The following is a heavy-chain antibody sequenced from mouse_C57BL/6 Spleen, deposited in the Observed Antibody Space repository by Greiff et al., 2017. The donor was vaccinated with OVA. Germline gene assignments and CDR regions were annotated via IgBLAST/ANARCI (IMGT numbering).Heavy chain of an antibody. CDR2: IHPNSGST. D-gene: IGHD1-1*01. V-gene: IGHV1-64*01. CDR3: AKRGLRSPFAY. Sequence: QVQLKQPGAELVKPGASVKLSCKASGYTFTSYWMHWVKQRPGQGLEWIGMIHPNSGSTNYNEKFKSKATLTVDKSSSTAYMQLSSLTSEDSAVYYCAKRGLRSPFAYWGQGTLVTVSA. J-gene: IGHJ3*01. CDR1: GYTFTSYW.